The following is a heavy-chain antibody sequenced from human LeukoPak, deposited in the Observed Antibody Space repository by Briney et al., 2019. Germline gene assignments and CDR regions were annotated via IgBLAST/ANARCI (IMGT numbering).Heavy chain of an antibody. D-gene: IGHD5-18*01. J-gene: IGHJ4*02. CDR2: INNDGSSA. CDR3: TADTVHTALGIDY. V-gene: IGHV3-74*01. CDR1: GCALSGQR. Sequence: ADPLTLLCADPGCALSGQRVDLGGQRPGKKQKWVSRINNDGSSANYADSVKGRFTISRDNAKNTLYLQMNSLRAEDTAVYYCTADTVHTALGIDYGGQGTLVTV.